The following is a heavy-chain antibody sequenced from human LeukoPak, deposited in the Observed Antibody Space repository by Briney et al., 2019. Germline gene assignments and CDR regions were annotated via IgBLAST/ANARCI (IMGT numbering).Heavy chain of an antibody. J-gene: IGHJ4*02. CDR1: GYTFTGYY. CDR2: INPNSGGT. D-gene: IGHD6-6*01. V-gene: IGHV1-2*02. CDR3: ARDLFSEQLVPFDY. Sequence: ASVRVTCKASGYTFTGYYMHWVRQAPGQGLEWMGWINPNSGGTNYAQKFQGRVTMTRDTSISTAYMELSRLRSDDTAVYYCARDLFSEQLVPFDYWAQGTLVTVSS.